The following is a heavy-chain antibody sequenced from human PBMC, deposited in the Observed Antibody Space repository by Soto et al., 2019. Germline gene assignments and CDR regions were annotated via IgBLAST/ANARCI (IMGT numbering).Heavy chain of an antibody. CDR2: IYPRGTAT. J-gene: IGHJ4*02. Sequence: EVQLLESGGNLVQVGWSLILSCAGSGFTFSSVSMSWVRQAPGRGLEWLSSIYPRGTATFDADSFKGRFIMSRDNSKKIVDLQLNSLRDDETAVYYCANDRLSYSGWDIDYWGQGTLVTVSS. V-gene: IGHV3-23*05. CDR3: ANDRLSYSGWDIDY. D-gene: IGHD2-21*01. CDR1: GFTFSSVS.